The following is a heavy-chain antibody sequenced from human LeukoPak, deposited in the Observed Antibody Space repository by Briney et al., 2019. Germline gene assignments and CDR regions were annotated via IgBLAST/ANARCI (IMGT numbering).Heavy chain of an antibody. CDR2: IKKTGSET. D-gene: IGHD2-15*01. J-gene: IGHJ4*02. CDR1: GFTFSDFY. CDR3: ARENGYCSGANCYSYFDS. V-gene: IGHV3-7*01. Sequence: GGSLRLSCAASGFTFSDFYMSWIRQAPGKGLEWVAYIKKTGSETYYMDSVEGRFTITRDNSRDSVFLHMYGLRAEDTAVYFCARENGYCSGANCYSYFDSWGQGTLVTVSS.